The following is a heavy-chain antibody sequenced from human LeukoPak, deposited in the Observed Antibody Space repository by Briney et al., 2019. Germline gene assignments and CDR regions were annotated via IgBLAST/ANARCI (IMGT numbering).Heavy chain of an antibody. V-gene: IGHV3-66*01. CDR2: IYSGGST. CDR1: GFTVSSNY. Sequence: GGSLRLSCAASGFTVSSNYMSWVRQAPGKGLEWVSIIYSGGSTYYADSVQGKFSISRDNSKNTLYLQLNSLRAEDTAVYYCARACSSSWFSYYFDYWGQGTLVTVSS. J-gene: IGHJ4*02. D-gene: IGHD6-13*01. CDR3: ARACSSSWFSYYFDY.